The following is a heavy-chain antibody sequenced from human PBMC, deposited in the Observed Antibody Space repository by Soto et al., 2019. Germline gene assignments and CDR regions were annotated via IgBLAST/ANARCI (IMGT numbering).Heavy chain of an antibody. D-gene: IGHD3-10*01. CDR2: INAGNGNT. CDR3: ARAPLLWFGESTYFDY. V-gene: IGHV1-3*01. Sequence: QVPLVQSGAEVKKPGASVKVSCKASGYTFTSYAMHWVRQAPGQRLEWMGWINAGNGNTKYSQKFQGRVTITRDTSASTAYMELSSLRSEDTAVYYCARAPLLWFGESTYFDYWGQGTLVTVSS. CDR1: GYTFTSYA. J-gene: IGHJ4*02.